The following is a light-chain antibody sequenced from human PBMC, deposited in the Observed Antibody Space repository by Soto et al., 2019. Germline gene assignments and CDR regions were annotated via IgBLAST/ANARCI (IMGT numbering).Light chain of an antibody. CDR2: GAS. CDR3: QQYNHWSSIT. Sequence: EIAMTQSPATLSVSLGERATLSCRASQYISTNLAWYQQRPGQAPSLLIYGASTRATGVPARFSGSGSGTDFLLIISGLQSEDSAVYYCQQYNHWSSITFGQGTRLEIK. J-gene: IGKJ5*01. CDR1: QYISTN. V-gene: IGKV3-15*01.